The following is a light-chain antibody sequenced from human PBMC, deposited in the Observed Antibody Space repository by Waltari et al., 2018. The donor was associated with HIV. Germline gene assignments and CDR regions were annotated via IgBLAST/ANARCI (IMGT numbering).Light chain of an antibody. V-gene: IGKV3-20*01. CDR2: GAS. CDR3: QQYAASPYT. Sequence: EIMLTQSPATLSLSPGETAIVSCRASEKMTSQYLAWYQQKSGQAPRLLLFGASTRNPGGPERFGGAGSGADFTLTVSRLEPEDFALYFCQQYAASPYTFGQGT. CDR1: EKMTSQY. J-gene: IGKJ2*01.